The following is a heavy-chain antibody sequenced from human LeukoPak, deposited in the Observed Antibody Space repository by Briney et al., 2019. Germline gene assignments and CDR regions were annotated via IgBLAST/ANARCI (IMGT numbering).Heavy chain of an antibody. CDR1: GYSISSGYY. CDR2: IYHSGST. V-gene: IGHV4-38-2*01. Sequence: SETLSLTCAVSGYSISSGYYWGWFRQPPGKGLEWIGSIYHSGSTYYNPSLKSRVTISVDTSKNQFSLKLSSVTAADTAVYYCARNYYDILTGYLPFDYWGQGTLVTVSS. CDR3: ARNYYDILTGYLPFDY. D-gene: IGHD3-9*01. J-gene: IGHJ4*02.